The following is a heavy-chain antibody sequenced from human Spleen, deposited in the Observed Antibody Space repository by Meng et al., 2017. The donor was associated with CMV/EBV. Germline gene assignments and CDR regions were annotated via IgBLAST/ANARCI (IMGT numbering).Heavy chain of an antibody. Sequence: SETLSLICTVSGGSISSSSYYWGWIRQPPGKGLEWIGSIYYSGSTYYNPSLKSRVTISVDTSKNQFSLKLSSVTAADTAVYYCARVPMHYYGSGALRGFYYYGMDVWGQGTTVTVSS. J-gene: IGHJ6*02. D-gene: IGHD3-10*01. CDR2: IYYSGST. CDR3: ARVPMHYYGSGALRGFYYYGMDV. CDR1: GGSISSSSYY. V-gene: IGHV4-39*07.